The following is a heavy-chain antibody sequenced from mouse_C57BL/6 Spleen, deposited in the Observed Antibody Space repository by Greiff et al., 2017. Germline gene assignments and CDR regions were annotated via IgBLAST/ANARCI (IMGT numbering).Heavy chain of an antibody. Sequence: EVKVVESGEGLVTPGGSLKLSCAASGFTFSSYAMSWVRQTPEKRLEWVAYISSGGDYIYYADTVKGRFTISRDNARNTLYLQMSSLKSEDTAMYYCTRDLGITTGLYYAMDYWGQGTSVTVSS. D-gene: IGHD1-1*01. CDR2: ISSGGDYI. CDR3: TRDLGITTGLYYAMDY. J-gene: IGHJ4*01. V-gene: IGHV5-9-1*02. CDR1: GFTFSSYA.